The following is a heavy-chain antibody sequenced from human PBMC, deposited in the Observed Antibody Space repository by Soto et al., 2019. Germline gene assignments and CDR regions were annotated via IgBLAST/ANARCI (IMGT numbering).Heavy chain of an antibody. D-gene: IGHD2-15*01. Sequence: QVQLVQSGAEVKKPGASVKVSCKASGYSCTTYGIAWVRQAPGQGLEWMGWISTYNGDTDYAQNLQGRVIMTTDTSTTTAYMELRSLRPDGAAVYYCAREGSRPYYYYGMEVWGQGTTVSVSS. CDR1: GYSCTTYG. CDR3: AREGSRPYYYYGMEV. CDR2: ISTYNGDT. V-gene: IGHV1-18*01. J-gene: IGHJ6*02.